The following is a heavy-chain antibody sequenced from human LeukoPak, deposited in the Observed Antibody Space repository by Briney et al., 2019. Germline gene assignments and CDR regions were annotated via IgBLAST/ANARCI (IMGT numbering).Heavy chain of an antibody. D-gene: IGHD3-10*01. CDR3: AIEIVMIRGVITDAFDV. CDR1: GDSATSFY. Sequence: SETLSLTCTVSGDSATSFYWSWIRQPPGKGLEWIGYIYSSGSTDFNPSLKSRVSMSVDTSKNQVNLNLSSVTTADTAVYYCAIEIVMIRGVITDAFDVWGHGTRVTVSS. J-gene: IGHJ3*01. V-gene: IGHV4-59*02. CDR2: IYSSGST.